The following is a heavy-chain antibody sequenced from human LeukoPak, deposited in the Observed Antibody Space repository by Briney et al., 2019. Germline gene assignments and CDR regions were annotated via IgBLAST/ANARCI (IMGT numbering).Heavy chain of an antibody. CDR2: INHSGST. J-gene: IGHJ4*02. Sequence: PSETLSLTCAVYGGSLSGYYWSWIRQPPGKGLEWIGEINHSGSTNYNPSLKSRVTISVDTSKNQFSLKLSSVTAADTAVYYCASSPSYGDYLYYFDYWGQGTLVTVSS. CDR1: GGSLSGYY. CDR3: ASSPSYGDYLYYFDY. D-gene: IGHD4-17*01. V-gene: IGHV4-34*01.